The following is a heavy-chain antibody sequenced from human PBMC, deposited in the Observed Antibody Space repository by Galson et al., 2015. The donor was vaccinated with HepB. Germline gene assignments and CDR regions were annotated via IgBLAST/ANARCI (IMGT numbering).Heavy chain of an antibody. Sequence: LSLTCTVSGYSISSGYYWGWIRQPPGKGLEWIGSIYHSGSTYYNPSLKSRVTISVDTSRTRFSLRLNSVIAADTAVYFCARHEHYYGPFDSWGQGTLVTVSS. CDR2: IYHSGST. CDR3: ARHEHYYGPFDS. V-gene: IGHV4-38-2*02. CDR1: GYSISSGYY. J-gene: IGHJ4*02. D-gene: IGHD3-10*01.